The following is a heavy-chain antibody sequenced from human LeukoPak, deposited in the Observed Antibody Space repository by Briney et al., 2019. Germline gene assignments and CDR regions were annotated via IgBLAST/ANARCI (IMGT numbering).Heavy chain of an antibody. CDR3: AWGGEIVVEPDGDSYHYHMDV. CDR1: GYTFTSYG. J-gene: IGHJ6*03. D-gene: IGHD2-2*01. V-gene: IGHV1-18*01. Sequence: ASVKVSCKASGYTFTSYGISWVRQAPGQGLEWMGWISAYNGNTNYAQKLQGRVTMTTDTSTSTAYMELRSLKYDDTAVYYCAWGGEIVVEPDGDSYHYHMDVWGTGTTVTVSS. CDR2: ISAYNGNT.